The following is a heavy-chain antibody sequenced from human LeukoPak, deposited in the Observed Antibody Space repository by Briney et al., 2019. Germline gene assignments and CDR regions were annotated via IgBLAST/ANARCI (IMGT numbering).Heavy chain of an antibody. J-gene: IGHJ4*02. V-gene: IGHV3-23*01. Sequence: QSGGSLRLSCAASGFTFSSYALSWVRQAPGKGLEWVSTISGSGGSTFYADSVRGRFTISRDNSKNTLYLHMNSLRAEDTALYYCAKAPGVTRTQIDYWGQGTLVIVSS. CDR3: AKAPGVTRTQIDY. CDR1: GFTFSSYA. D-gene: IGHD2-21*02. CDR2: ISGSGGST.